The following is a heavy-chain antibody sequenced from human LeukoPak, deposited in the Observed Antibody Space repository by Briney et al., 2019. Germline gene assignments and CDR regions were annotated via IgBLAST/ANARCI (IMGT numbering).Heavy chain of an antibody. CDR2: IYYSGST. CDR1: GGPISSYY. J-gene: IGHJ3*02. Sequence: PSETLSLTCTVSGGPISSYYWGWIRQPPGKGLEWIGSIYYSGSTYYNPSLKSRVTISVDTSKNQFSLKLSSVTAADTAVYYCARDQEWYCSGGSCYEAFDIWGQGTMVTVSS. V-gene: IGHV4-39*07. D-gene: IGHD2-15*01. CDR3: ARDQEWYCSGGSCYEAFDI.